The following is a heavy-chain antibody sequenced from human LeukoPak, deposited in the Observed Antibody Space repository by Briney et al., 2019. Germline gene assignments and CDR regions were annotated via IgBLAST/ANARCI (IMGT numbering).Heavy chain of an antibody. Sequence: PGGSLRLSCAASGFTFSSYAMNWVRQAPGKGLEWVSVISGGGETTYYADSVKGRFTISRDNSKSTLYLQMSSLRAEDTAVYYCAKALGGATTKNPIEYWGQGTLVTVSS. CDR2: ISGGGETT. CDR1: GFTFSSYA. D-gene: IGHD1-26*01. V-gene: IGHV3-23*01. J-gene: IGHJ4*02. CDR3: AKALGGATTKNPIEY.